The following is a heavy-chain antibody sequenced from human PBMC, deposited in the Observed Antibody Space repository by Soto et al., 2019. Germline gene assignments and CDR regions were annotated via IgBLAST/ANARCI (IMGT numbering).Heavy chain of an antibody. J-gene: IGHJ3*02. CDR2: INHSGST. CDR3: GRAWGHAADI. CDR1: GGSFSGYY. D-gene: IGHD7-27*01. Sequence: PSETLSLTCAVYGGSFSGYYWSWIRQPPGKGLEWIGEINHSGSTNYNPSLKSRVTISVDTSKNQFSLKLSSVTAADTAVYYCGRAWGHAADIGGKGTMVTVSS. V-gene: IGHV4-34*01.